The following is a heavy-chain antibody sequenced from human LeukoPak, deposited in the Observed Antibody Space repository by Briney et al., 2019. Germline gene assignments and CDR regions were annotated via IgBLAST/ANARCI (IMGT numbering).Heavy chain of an antibody. CDR2: IKQDGSGK. D-gene: IGHD4-17*01. CDR1: GFTFSSYW. J-gene: IGHJ5*02. CDR3: ARVYGDSYWNWFDP. V-gene: IGHV3-7*01. Sequence: GGSLRLSCAASGFTFSSYWMSWVRQAPGKGLEWVANIKQDGSGKYYVDSVKGRFTISRDNAKNSLYLQMNSLRAEDTAVYYCARVYGDSYWNWFDPWGQGTLVTVSS.